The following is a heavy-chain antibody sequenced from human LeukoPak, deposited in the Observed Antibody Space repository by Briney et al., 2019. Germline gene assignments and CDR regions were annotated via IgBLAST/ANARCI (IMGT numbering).Heavy chain of an antibody. Sequence: ASETLSLTCTVSGGSISSYYWSWIRQPPGKGLEWIGYIYYSGSTNYNLSLKSRVTISVETSKNQFSLKLRSVTAADTAVYYCARVTGYMIEDYFDYWGQGILVTVSS. J-gene: IGHJ4*02. CDR3: ARVTGYMIEDYFDY. D-gene: IGHD3-9*01. V-gene: IGHV4-59*01. CDR1: GGSISSYY. CDR2: IYYSGST.